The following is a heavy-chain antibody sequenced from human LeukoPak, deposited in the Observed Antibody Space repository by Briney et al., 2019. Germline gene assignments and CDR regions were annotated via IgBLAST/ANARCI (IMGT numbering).Heavy chain of an antibody. Sequence: GGSLRLSCAASGFTFSSYSMSWVRQAPGKGLEWVSSISSSSSYIYYADSVKGRFTISTDNAKNSLYLQINSLRAEDTAVYYCARHDYDSSGYYDFDYWGQGTLVTVSS. CDR3: ARHDYDSSGYYDFDY. J-gene: IGHJ4*02. D-gene: IGHD3-22*01. V-gene: IGHV3-21*01. CDR1: GFTFSSYS. CDR2: ISSSSSYI.